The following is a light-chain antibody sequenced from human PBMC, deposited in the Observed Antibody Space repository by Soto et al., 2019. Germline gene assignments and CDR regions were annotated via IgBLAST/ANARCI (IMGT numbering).Light chain of an antibody. V-gene: IGLV1-44*01. CDR3: AAWDDDLHVWL. CDR1: DSNIGSTA. CDR2: SSN. J-gene: IGLJ3*02. Sequence: SVLTQPPSVSATPGQGVTLSCSGGDSNIGSTAVNWYQQRPGTAPKLLIDSSNQRPSGVPDRISGSKSGTSASLAISGLQSEDEADYYCAAWDDDLHVWLFGGGTKLTVL.